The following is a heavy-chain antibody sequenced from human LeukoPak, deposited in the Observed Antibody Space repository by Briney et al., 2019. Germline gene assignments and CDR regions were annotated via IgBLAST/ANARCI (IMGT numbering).Heavy chain of an antibody. Sequence: ASVKVSCKASGGTFSSYAISWVRQAPGQGLEWMGRIIPILGIANYAQKFQGRVTITADKSTSTAYMELSSLRSEDTAVYYCASMYYYDSSGDTATPDYWGQGTLVTVSS. D-gene: IGHD3-22*01. CDR1: GGTFSSYA. J-gene: IGHJ4*02. V-gene: IGHV1-69*04. CDR3: ASMYYYDSSGDTATPDY. CDR2: IIPILGIA.